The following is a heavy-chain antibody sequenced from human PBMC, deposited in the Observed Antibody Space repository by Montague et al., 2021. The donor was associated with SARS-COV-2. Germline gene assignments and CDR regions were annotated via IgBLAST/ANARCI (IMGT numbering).Heavy chain of an antibody. CDR3: ARDIGSAGIYYYYGMDV. CDR1: GGSISSSSYY. CDR2: IYYSGST. J-gene: IGHJ6*02. D-gene: IGHD3-10*01. V-gene: IGHV4-39*02. Sequence: SETLSLTCTVSGGSISSSSYYWGWIRQPPGKGLEWIGSIYYSGSTYYNPSLKSRVTISVDTSKNQFSLKLSSVTPEDTAVYYCARDIGSAGIYYYYGMDVWGQGTTVTVSS.